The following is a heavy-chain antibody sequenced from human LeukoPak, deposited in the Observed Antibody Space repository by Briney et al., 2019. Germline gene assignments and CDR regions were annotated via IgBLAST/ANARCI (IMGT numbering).Heavy chain of an antibody. Sequence: PGRSLRLSCAASGFTFSSYAMYWVRQAPGKGLEWVAVISYDGSNKYYADSVKGRFTISRDNSKNTLYLQMNSLRAEDTAVYYCARDKGSLSSIAPRYYYMDVWGKGTTVTVSS. D-gene: IGHD6-6*01. CDR1: GFTFSSYA. CDR2: ISYDGSNK. CDR3: ARDKGSLSSIAPRYYYMDV. V-gene: IGHV3-30-3*01. J-gene: IGHJ6*03.